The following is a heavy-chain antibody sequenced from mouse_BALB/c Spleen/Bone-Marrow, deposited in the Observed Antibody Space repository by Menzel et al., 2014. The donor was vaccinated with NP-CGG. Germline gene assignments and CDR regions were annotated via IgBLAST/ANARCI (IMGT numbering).Heavy chain of an antibody. CDR2: INPDSSTI. CDR1: GFDFSRFW. V-gene: IGHV4-1*02. J-gene: IGHJ1*01. CDR3: ARRYGSSYRDWYFDV. D-gene: IGHD1-1*01. Sequence: DVMLVESGGGLVQPGGSLKVSCAASGFDFSRFWMSWVRQAPGKGLEWIGEINPDSSTINYTPSLKDKFIISRDSAKNTLYLQMSKVRSEDTALYYCARRYGSSYRDWYFDVWGAGATVTVSS.